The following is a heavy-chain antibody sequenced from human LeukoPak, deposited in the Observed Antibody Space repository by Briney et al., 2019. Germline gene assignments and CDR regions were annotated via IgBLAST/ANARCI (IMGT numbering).Heavy chain of an antibody. V-gene: IGHV4-39*01. J-gene: IGHJ4*02. CDR1: GGSISTSDYY. CDR3: ARRRNGVPYYFDY. Sequence: PSETLSLTCTVSGGSISTSDYYWGWIRQPPGKGLEWIGSFYYSGSTYYNPSLKSRLTISVDTSNNQFSLRLTSVTAADTAVCYCARRRNGVPYYFDYWGQGTLVTVSS. D-gene: IGHD1-1*01. CDR2: FYYSGST.